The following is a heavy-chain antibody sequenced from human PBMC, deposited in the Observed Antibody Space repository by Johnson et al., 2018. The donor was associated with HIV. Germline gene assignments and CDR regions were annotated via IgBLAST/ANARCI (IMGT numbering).Heavy chain of an antibody. V-gene: IGHV3-30*14. D-gene: IGHD3/OR15-3a*01. Sequence: QVQLVESGGGVVQPGRSLRLSCTASGFTFSNYAIHWVRQAPGKGLEWVTIITHDGSKKYYADYVQGRFTISRDNSTNTPYLHMSSLRAEDMAVYYCARDGNGLGGALDVWGQGTMVSVSS. CDR2: ITHDGSKK. CDR1: GFTFSNYA. CDR3: ARDGNGLGGALDV. J-gene: IGHJ3*01.